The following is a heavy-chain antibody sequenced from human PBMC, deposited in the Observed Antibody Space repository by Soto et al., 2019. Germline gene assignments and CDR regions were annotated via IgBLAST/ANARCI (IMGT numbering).Heavy chain of an antibody. V-gene: IGHV4-4*07. Sequence: QVQLQESGPGLVKPSETLSLTCSVSGGSINNYYWSWIRQPAGKGLEYIGRIYSSGSINYNPSLKSRVTMSVDTSKSQFSLKVRSVTAADTAVYYCARQTTYSSSWHDCWGQGTLVTVSS. J-gene: IGHJ4*02. CDR3: ARQTTYSSSWHDC. CDR2: IYSSGSI. D-gene: IGHD6-13*01. CDR1: GGSINNYY.